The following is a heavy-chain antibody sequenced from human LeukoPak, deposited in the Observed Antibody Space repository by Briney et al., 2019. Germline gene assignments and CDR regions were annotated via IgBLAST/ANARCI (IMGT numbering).Heavy chain of an antibody. CDR3: ARVNNWNFLLFFGF. V-gene: IGHV1-2*02. J-gene: IGHJ4*02. Sequence: ASVKVSCKASGYSFTGFYLHWLRQAPGQGLEWMGWINPNSGDTKYAQKFQGRVAMTRDTSITTAYLELSSLRFDDTAVFYCARVNNWNFLLFFGFWGQGTLVTVSS. CDR1: GYSFTGFY. D-gene: IGHD1-7*01. CDR2: INPNSGDT.